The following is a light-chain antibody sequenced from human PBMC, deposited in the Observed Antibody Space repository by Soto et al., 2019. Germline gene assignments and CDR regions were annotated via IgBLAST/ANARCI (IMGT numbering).Light chain of an antibody. V-gene: IGKV3-20*01. CDR3: QQYGSSTLT. J-gene: IGKJ4*01. CDR2: GAS. CDR1: QSVSSSF. Sequence: EIVLTQSPGTLSLSPGERATLSCRASQSVSSSFLAWYQQKPGQAPRLLIYGASNRATGIPGRFTVSGSGTDFTLTISRLEPDYFAVYYCQQYGSSTLTFGGGTKVESK.